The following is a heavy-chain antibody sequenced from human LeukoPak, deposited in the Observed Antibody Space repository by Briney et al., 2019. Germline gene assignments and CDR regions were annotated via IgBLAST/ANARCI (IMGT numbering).Heavy chain of an antibody. V-gene: IGHV1-46*01. CDR2: INPSGGST. J-gene: IGHJ4*02. CDR3: ARDRWVGSTMVRGLDY. D-gene: IGHD3-10*01. CDR1: GYTFTSYY. Sequence: ASVKVSCKASGYTFTSYYMHWVRQAPGQGLEWMGIINPSGGSTSYAQKFQGRVTMTRDTSTSTVYMELSSLRSEDTAVYYCARDRWVGSTMVRGLDYWGQGTQVTVSS.